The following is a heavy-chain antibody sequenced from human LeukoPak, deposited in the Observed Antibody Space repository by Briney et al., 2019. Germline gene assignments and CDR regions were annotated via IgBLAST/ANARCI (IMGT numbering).Heavy chain of an antibody. Sequence: GGSLRLPCAASGFTFSSYEMNWVRQAPGKGQEWVSYISSSGSTIYYADSVKGRFTISRDNAKNSLYLQMNSLRAEDTAVYYCARDGDSYGTVDYWGQGTLVTVSS. CDR1: GFTFSSYE. CDR2: ISSSGSTI. D-gene: IGHD5-18*01. CDR3: ARDGDSYGTVDY. J-gene: IGHJ4*02. V-gene: IGHV3-48*03.